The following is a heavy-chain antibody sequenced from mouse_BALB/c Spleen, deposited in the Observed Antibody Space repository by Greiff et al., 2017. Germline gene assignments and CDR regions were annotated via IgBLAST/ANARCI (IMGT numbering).Heavy chain of an antibody. J-gene: IGHJ4*01. CDR1: GFTFSSYG. V-gene: IGHV5-6*01. CDR2: ISSGGSYT. Sequence: EVQRVESGGDLVKPGGSLKLSCAASGFTFSSYGMSWVRQTPDKRLEWVATISSGGSYTYYPDSVKGRFTISRDNAKNTLYLQMSSLKSEDTAMYYCARQEIYYDSSYAMDYWGQGTSVTVSS. D-gene: IGHD2-4*01. CDR3: ARQEIYYDSSYAMDY.